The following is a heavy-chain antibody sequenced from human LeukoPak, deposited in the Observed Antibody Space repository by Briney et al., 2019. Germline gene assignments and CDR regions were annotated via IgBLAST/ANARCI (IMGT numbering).Heavy chain of an antibody. CDR1: GYTLTELS. CDR2: FDPEDGET. D-gene: IGHD2-2*02. Sequence: ASVKVSCKVSGYTLTELSMHWVRQAPGKGLEWMGGFDPEDGETIYAQKFQGRVTMTEDTSTNTAYMELSSLRSEDTAVYYCATETKYCSSTSCYTGPPGDYYHGMDVWGQGTTVTVSS. J-gene: IGHJ6*02. CDR3: ATETKYCSSTSCYTGPPGDYYHGMDV. V-gene: IGHV1-24*01.